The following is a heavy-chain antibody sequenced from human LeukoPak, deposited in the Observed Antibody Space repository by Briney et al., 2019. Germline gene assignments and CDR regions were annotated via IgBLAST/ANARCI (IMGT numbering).Heavy chain of an antibody. D-gene: IGHD1-1*01. J-gene: IGHJ4*02. CDR2: ISAYNGNT. CDR3: ARSDDLPGDFDC. V-gene: IGHV1-18*01. Sequence: GASVKVSCKASGYTFTSYGISWVRQAPGQGLEWMGWISAYNGNTNYAQKLQGRVTMTTDTSTSTAYTELRSLRSDDTAVYYCARSDDLPGDFDCWGQGTLVTVSS. CDR1: GYTFTSYG.